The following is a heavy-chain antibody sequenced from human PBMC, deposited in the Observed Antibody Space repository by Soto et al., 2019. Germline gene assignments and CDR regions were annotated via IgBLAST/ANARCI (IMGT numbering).Heavy chain of an antibody. CDR3: ARDRYYDGVGYHYESAY. D-gene: IGHD3-22*01. V-gene: IGHV1-69*13. J-gene: IGHJ4*02. CDR2: IIPIFRSA. CDR1: GGDFINYG. Sequence: SVKVSCKASGGDFINYGISWVRQAPGQGLEWMGRIIPIFRSANYAQKFQGRVTIAADESTTTAYMELTTLTSEDTAVYYCARDRYYDGVGYHYESAYWGQGTLVTVSS.